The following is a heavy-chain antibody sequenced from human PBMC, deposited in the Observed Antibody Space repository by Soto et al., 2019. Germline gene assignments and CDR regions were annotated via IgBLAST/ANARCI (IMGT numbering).Heavy chain of an antibody. CDR1: GGSISSDY. CDR3: ARGGSSSWNGGWYFDY. V-gene: IGHV4-59*01. Sequence: PSETLSLTCTVSGGSISSDYWSWIRQPPGKGLEWIGYIYYRGSTNYNPSLTSRVTISVDTSKNQFSLKLSSETAADTAVYGCARGGSSSWNGGWYFDYWGQGTLVTVAS. CDR2: IYYRGST. J-gene: IGHJ4*02. D-gene: IGHD6-13*01.